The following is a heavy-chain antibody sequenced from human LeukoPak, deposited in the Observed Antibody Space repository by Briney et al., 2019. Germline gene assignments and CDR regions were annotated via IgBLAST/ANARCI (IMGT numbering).Heavy chain of an antibody. J-gene: IGHJ4*02. CDR1: GYTFTSYG. V-gene: IGHV1-18*01. CDR2: ISAYNGNT. D-gene: IGHD5-18*01. CDR3: ARTPDTAMVASFDY. Sequence: ASVKVSCKASGYTFTSYGISWVRQAPGQGLEWMGWISAYNGNTNYAQKPQGRVTMTTDTSTSTAYMELRSLRSDDTAVYYCARTPDTAMVASFDYWGQGTLVTVSS.